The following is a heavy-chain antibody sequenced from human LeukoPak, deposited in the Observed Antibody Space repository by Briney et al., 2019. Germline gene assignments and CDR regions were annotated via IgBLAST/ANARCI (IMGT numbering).Heavy chain of an antibody. J-gene: IGHJ6*02. D-gene: IGHD3-22*01. Sequence: GGSLRLSCAASGFTFSNYRMTWVRQAPGKGLEGVANIKQDGSEKYYVDSVKGRFTISRDNAKNSLYLQMNSLRAEDTAVYYCARFETTYYYDSSVYFYYYYGMDVWGQGTTVTVSS. CDR3: ARFETTYYYDSSVYFYYYYGMDV. V-gene: IGHV3-7*01. CDR2: IKQDGSEK. CDR1: GFTFSNYR.